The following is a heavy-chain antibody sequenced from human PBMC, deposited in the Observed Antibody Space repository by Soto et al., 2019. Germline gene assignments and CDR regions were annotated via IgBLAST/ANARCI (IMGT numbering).Heavy chain of an antibody. CDR1: GFTFSSYG. V-gene: IGHV3-30*18. J-gene: IGHJ2*01. CDR3: AKQGLGNRSEAYFDWYFDL. D-gene: IGHD3-9*01. Sequence: QVQLVESGGGVVQPGRSLRLSCAASGFTFSSYGMHWVRQAPGKGLEWVAVISYDGSNKYYADSVKGRFTISRDNSKNTLYLQMNSLRAEDTAVYYCAKQGLGNRSEAYFDWYFDLWGRGTLVTVSS. CDR2: ISYDGSNK.